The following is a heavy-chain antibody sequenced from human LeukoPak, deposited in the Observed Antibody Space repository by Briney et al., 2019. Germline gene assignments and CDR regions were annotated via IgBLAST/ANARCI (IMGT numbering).Heavy chain of an antibody. CDR1: GFTFSNYA. Sequence: GGSLRLSCAASGFTFSNYAMNWVRQAPGKGLEWGSVISGSGDSTYYADSVKGRFTISRDNSKNTLYLQMSSLRAEDTAVYYCAKGRSSGGSCVNYWGQGTLLTVSS. V-gene: IGHV3-23*01. D-gene: IGHD2-15*01. CDR2: ISGSGDST. CDR3: AKGRSSGGSCVNY. J-gene: IGHJ4*02.